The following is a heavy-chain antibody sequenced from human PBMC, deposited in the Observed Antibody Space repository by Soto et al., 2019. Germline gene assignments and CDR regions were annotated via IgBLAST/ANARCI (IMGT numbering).Heavy chain of an antibody. CDR1: GGSISSYY. V-gene: IGHV4-59*08. D-gene: IGHD3-10*01. CDR2: IYYSGST. J-gene: IGHJ3*02. CDR3: ARRYGSAFDI. Sequence: QVQLQESGPGLVKPSETLSLTCTVSGGSISSYYWSWIRQPPGKGLEWIGYIYYSGSTNYNPSLKSRVTISVDTSKNQFPPKLSSVTAADTAVYYCARRYGSAFDIWGQGTMVTVSS.